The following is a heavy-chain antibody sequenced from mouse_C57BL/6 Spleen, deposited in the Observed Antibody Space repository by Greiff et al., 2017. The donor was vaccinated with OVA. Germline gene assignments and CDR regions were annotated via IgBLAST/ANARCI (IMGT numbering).Heavy chain of an antibody. Sequence: QVQLQQPGAELVMPGASVKLSCKASGYTFISYWMHWVKQRPGQGLEWIGEIDPSDSYTNYNQKFKGKSTLTVDKSSSTAYMQLSSLTSEDSAVYYCASLTTVRGYWGQGTTLTVSS. CDR2: IDPSDSYT. J-gene: IGHJ2*01. D-gene: IGHD1-1*01. CDR1: GYTFISYW. V-gene: IGHV1-69*01. CDR3: ASLTTVRGY.